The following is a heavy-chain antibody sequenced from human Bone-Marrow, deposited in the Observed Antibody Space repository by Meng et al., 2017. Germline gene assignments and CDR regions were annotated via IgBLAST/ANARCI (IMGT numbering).Heavy chain of an antibody. CDR1: GGSISSGSYY. CDR3: ARVGYSYGPNWFDP. J-gene: IGHJ5*02. V-gene: IGHV4-61*02. Sequence: SETLSLTCTVSGGSISSGSYYWNWIRQPADTGLEWIGRIYTYGKTHYNPSLKSRVTISLDTSKNDFSLNLTSVTAADTAVYYCARVGYSYGPNWFDPWGQGTLVTVSS. CDR2: IYTYGKT. D-gene: IGHD5-18*01.